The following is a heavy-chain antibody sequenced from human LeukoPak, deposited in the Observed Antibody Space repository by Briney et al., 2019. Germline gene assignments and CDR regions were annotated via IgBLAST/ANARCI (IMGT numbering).Heavy chain of an antibody. V-gene: IGHV1-69*02. CDR3: ARGPLDDYTNQPLGY. Sequence: ASVKVSCKASGGTFSSYTISWVRQAPGQGLEWMGRIIPILGIANYAQKFQGRVTITADKYTSTAYMELSSLSSEDAAVYYCARGPLDDYTNQPLGYWGQGTMVTVSS. J-gene: IGHJ4*02. D-gene: IGHD4-11*01. CDR2: IIPILGIA. CDR1: GGTFSSYT.